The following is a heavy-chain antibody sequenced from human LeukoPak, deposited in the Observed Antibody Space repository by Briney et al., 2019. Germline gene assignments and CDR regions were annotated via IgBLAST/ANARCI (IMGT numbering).Heavy chain of an antibody. Sequence: PGGSLRLSCAASGFTFSSYAMSWVRQAPGKGLEWVSAISGSGGSTYYADSVKGRFTISRDNSKNTLYLQMNSLRAEDTAVYYCAKDDAALGFIAVGAFDIWGQGTMVTVSS. D-gene: IGHD2-15*01. CDR2: ISGSGGST. V-gene: IGHV3-23*01. CDR3: AKDDAALGFIAVGAFDI. J-gene: IGHJ3*02. CDR1: GFTFSSYA.